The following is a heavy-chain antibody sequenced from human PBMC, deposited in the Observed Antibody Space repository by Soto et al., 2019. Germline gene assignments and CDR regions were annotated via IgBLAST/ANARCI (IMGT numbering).Heavy chain of an antibody. V-gene: IGHV3-30*18. CDR1: GFTFSSYG. J-gene: IGHJ4*02. CDR3: AKDHSGY. Sequence: QVQLVESGGGVVQPGRSLRLSCAASGFTFSSYGMHWVRQAPGKGLEWVAVISYDGSNKYYADSVKGRFTISRDNSKNTLYLQMNSLTAEDTDVYYCAKDHSGYWGQGNLVTVSS. CDR2: ISYDGSNK. D-gene: IGHD2-21*01.